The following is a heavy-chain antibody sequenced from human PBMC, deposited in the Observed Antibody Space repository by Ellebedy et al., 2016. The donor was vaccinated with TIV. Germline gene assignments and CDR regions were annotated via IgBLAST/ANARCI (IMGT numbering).Heavy chain of an antibody. CDR3: ARELRAAGGHYMDV. CDR1: GGSISSVSSS. J-gene: IGHJ6*03. D-gene: IGHD2-15*01. V-gene: IGHV4-39*07. CDR2: IYSSAST. Sequence: MPSETLSLTCSVSGGSISSVSSSWCSIRPPPGHGLAWIGSIYSSASTYYNPSLTSRVTISVDTSKNQCSLKLNAVTAADTAGYYCARELRAAGGHYMDVWGRGTTVTVSS.